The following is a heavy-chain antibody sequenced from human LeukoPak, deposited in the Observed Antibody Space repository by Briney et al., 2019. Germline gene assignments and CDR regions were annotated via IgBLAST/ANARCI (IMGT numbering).Heavy chain of an antibody. J-gene: IGHJ4*02. Sequence: ASVKVSCKVSGYTLTELSMHWVRQAPGNGLEWMGGFDPEDGETIYAQKFQGRVTMTEDTSTDTAYMELSSLRSEDTAVYYCATRPDYYDSSGYYFWGQGTLVTVSS. D-gene: IGHD3-22*01. CDR1: GYTLTELS. V-gene: IGHV1-24*01. CDR2: FDPEDGET. CDR3: ATRPDYYDSSGYYF.